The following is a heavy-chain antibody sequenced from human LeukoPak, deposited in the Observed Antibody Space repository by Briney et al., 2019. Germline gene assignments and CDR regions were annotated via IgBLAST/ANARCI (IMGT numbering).Heavy chain of an antibody. D-gene: IGHD2-21*01. J-gene: IGHJ4*02. V-gene: IGHV1-46*01. Sequence: GASVKVSCKASGGTFSSYAISWVRQAPGQGLEWMGIINPSGGSTSYAQKFQGRVTMTRDTSTSTVYMELSSLRSEDTAVYYCANGVHGDYSSLLRWGQGTLVTVSS. CDR1: GGTFSSYA. CDR2: INPSGGST. CDR3: ANGVHGDYSSLLR.